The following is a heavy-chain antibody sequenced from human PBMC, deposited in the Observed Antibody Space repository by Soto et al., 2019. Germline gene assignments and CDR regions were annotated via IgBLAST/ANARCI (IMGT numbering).Heavy chain of an antibody. D-gene: IGHD3-3*01. Sequence: GESPKISCAGSGYRFTSYWIGWVRPLPAKGLEWMGIIWPGDSDTRYSPSLQGQVTISVDKSISTAYLQWSSLKATDTAMYYCARHAYDFWSGHPNPRYYYGMDVWGQGTTVTVSS. CDR3: ARHAYDFWSGHPNPRYYYGMDV. J-gene: IGHJ6*02. V-gene: IGHV5-51*01. CDR2: IWPGDSDT. CDR1: GYRFTSYW.